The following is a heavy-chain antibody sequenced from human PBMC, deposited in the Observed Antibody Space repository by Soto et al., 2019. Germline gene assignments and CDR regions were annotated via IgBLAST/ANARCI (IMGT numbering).Heavy chain of an antibody. J-gene: IGHJ4*02. V-gene: IGHV6-1*01. Sequence: SQTLSLTCAISGDRVSSNSAAWNWIRQSPSRGVEWVGRTYYRSKWSNDYAVSVKSRITINPDTSKNQFSLQLNSVTPEDTAVYDCARAAMPSYYHDYWGQGTLVTLSS. CDR1: GDRVSSNSAA. CDR3: ARAAMPSYYHDY. CDR2: TYYRSKWSN. D-gene: IGHD2-2*01.